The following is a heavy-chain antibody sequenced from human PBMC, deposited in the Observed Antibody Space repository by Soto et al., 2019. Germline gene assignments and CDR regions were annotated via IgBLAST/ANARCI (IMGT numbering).Heavy chain of an antibody. V-gene: IGHV1-18*04. CDR2: ISAYNGNT. D-gene: IGHD6-6*01. CDR1: GYTFTTYG. J-gene: IGHJ5*02. CDR3: ARDLIAVRPGWFDP. Sequence: QVQLVQSGAEVKKPGASVKVSCEAFGYTFTTYGISWVRQAPGLGLEWMGWISAYNGNTNYAQKLQGRVTMTTDTSTSTAYMELRSLRSDDTAVYYCARDLIAVRPGWFDPWGQGTLVTVSS.